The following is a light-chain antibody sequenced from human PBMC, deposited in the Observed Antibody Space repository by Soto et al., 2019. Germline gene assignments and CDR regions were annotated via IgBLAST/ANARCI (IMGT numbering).Light chain of an antibody. CDR3: QQRSNWPPIT. V-gene: IGKV3-11*01. CDR1: QSVSSY. Sequence: EIVLTQSPATLSLSPGERATLSCRASQSVSSYLAWYQQKPGQAPRLLIYGASTRATGIQARFSGSGFETDFTLTISSRQSEDFAVYYCQQRSNWPPITFGQGTRLEIK. J-gene: IGKJ5*01. CDR2: GAS.